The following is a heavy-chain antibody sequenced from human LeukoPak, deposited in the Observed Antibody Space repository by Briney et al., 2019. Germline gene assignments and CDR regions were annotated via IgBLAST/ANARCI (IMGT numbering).Heavy chain of an antibody. D-gene: IGHD3-10*01. CDR1: GFTFDDYG. CDR2: INWNGGST. J-gene: IGHJ6*03. Sequence: GGSLRLSCAASGFTFDDYGMSWVRQAPGKGLEWVSGINWNGGSTGYADSVKGRFTISRDNAKNSLYLQMNSLRAEDTALYYCARNPSFLGFGDINYYYYYMDVWGKGTTVTVSS. CDR3: ARNPSFLGFGDINYYYYYMDV. V-gene: IGHV3-20*04.